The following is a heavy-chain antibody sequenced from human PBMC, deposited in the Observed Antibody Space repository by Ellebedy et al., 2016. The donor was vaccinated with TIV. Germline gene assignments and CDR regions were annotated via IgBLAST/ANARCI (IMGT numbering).Heavy chain of an antibody. CDR3: ARYHCPGGTCDSFDY. J-gene: IGHJ4*02. CDR2: ISYSGST. Sequence: MPSETLSLTCAVYGGSFSGYYWSWIRQPPGKGLEWIGYISYSGSTNYNPSLKSRVTISVDTSKNQFSLRLNSATAADTALYFCARYHCPGGTCDSFDYWGQGTLVTVSS. D-gene: IGHD2-8*02. CDR1: GGSFSGYY. V-gene: IGHV4-59*01.